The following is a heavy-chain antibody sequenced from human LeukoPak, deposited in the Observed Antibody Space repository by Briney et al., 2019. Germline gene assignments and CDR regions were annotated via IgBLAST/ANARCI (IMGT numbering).Heavy chain of an antibody. Sequence: ASVKVSCKASGYMFSSYAINWVRQAPGQGLEWMGWINTNTGTPTYAQGFTGRFVFSLDMSVSTAYLQISSLEAEDTAVYYCAKGVGYYGSGSYSRWVDPWGQGALVTVSS. CDR2: INTNTGTP. D-gene: IGHD3-10*01. CDR1: GYMFSSYA. CDR3: AKGVGYYGSGSYSRWVDP. V-gene: IGHV7-4-1*02. J-gene: IGHJ5*02.